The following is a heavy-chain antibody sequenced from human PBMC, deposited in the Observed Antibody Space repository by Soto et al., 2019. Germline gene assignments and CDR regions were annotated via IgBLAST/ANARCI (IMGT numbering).Heavy chain of an antibody. CDR1: GFTFSSYA. Sequence: EVQLLESGGGLVQPGGSLRLSCAASGFTFSSYAMSWVRQAPGKGLEWVSAISGSGGSTYYADSVKGRFTISRDNSKNTLSLQMNGLRAEDTAVYYCAKQGYCSTTRCYGIYYYYYMDVWGKGTTVTVSS. V-gene: IGHV3-23*01. CDR3: AKQGYCSTTRCYGIYYYYYMDV. J-gene: IGHJ6*03. CDR2: ISGSGGST. D-gene: IGHD2-2*01.